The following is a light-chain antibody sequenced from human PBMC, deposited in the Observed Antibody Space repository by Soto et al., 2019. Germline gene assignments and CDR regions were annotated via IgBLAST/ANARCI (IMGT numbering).Light chain of an antibody. J-gene: IGKJ1*01. Sequence: DIQITQSPSTLSGSVGDRGTITCRASQTISSWLAWYQQKPGKAPKLLIHKASTLKSGVPSRFSGSGSGTEFTLTISSMQPDDFANYYCQHYNSYSEAFGQGTKVDIK. CDR1: QTISSW. CDR3: QHYNSYSEA. V-gene: IGKV1-5*03. CDR2: KAS.